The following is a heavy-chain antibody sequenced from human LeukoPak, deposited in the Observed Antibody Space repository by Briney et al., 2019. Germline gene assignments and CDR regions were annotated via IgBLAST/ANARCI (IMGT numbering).Heavy chain of an antibody. V-gene: IGHV4-59*01. CDR1: GDSISNYY. CDR3: ARVGGPIDY. Sequence: TETLSLTCTVSGDSISNYYWSWIRQPPGKGLEWIGYIYYSGSTNYNPSLKSRVTISVDTSKNQFSLKLTSVTAADTAVYYCARVGGPIDYWGQGTLVTVPS. J-gene: IGHJ4*02. CDR2: IYYSGST.